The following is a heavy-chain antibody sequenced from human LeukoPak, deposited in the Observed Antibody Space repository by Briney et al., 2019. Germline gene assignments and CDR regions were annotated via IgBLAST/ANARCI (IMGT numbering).Heavy chain of an antibody. Sequence: GGSLRLSCAASGFTLSSYWMHWVRPAPGEGLEWVSSISSGSDYIYYADSVKGRFTISRDNAKNSLYLQMNSLRAEDTAVYYCARDHDFWSVTDYWGQGTLLTVSS. CDR3: ARDHDFWSVTDY. CDR2: ISSGSDYI. V-gene: IGHV3-21*01. CDR1: GFTLSSYW. D-gene: IGHD3-3*01. J-gene: IGHJ4*02.